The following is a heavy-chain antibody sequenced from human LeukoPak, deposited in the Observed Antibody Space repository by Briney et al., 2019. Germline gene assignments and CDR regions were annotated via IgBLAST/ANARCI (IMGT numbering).Heavy chain of an antibody. CDR2: ISWNSGGI. D-gene: IGHD5-12*01. J-gene: IGHJ4*02. CDR3: AKGGYSGYDGDYFDY. Sequence: GGSLRLSCAASGFTFDDYAMHWVRQAPGKGLEWVSGISWNSGGIGYADSVKGRFTISRDNAKNSLYLQMNTLRAEDTALYYCAKGGYSGYDGDYFDYWGQGTLVTVSS. CDR1: GFTFDDYA. V-gene: IGHV3-9*01.